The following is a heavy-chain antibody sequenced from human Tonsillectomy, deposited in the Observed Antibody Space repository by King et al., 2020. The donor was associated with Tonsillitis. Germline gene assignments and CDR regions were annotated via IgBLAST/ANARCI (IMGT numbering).Heavy chain of an antibody. CDR2: IYYSGST. Sequence: QLQLQESGPGLVKPSETLSLTCTVSGGSISGYYWTWIRQPPGKGLEWIGYIYYSGSTNYNPSLKSRVTISVDTSKNQFSLKMRSVTAADTAVYYCARGGDQDWYFDLWGRGTLVTVSS. D-gene: IGHD3-10*01. V-gene: IGHV4-59*01. CDR3: ARGGDQDWYFDL. J-gene: IGHJ2*01. CDR1: GGSISGYY.